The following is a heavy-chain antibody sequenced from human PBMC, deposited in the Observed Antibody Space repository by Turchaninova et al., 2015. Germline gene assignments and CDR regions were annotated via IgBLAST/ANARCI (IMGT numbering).Heavy chain of an antibody. D-gene: IGHD4/OR15-4a*01. CDR2: INSEGSSA. J-gene: IGHJ4*02. V-gene: IGHV3-74*01. Sequence: EVHLVASGGGLVQPGGSLRLPCAASVFTFSNYWLQWGRQAPGKGLVWVSQINSEGSSATYADSVKGRFTISRDNAKNTLYLQMDSLRAEDTAVYYCVRDNYGVDYWGQGTLVTVSS. CDR3: VRDNYGVDY. CDR1: VFTFSNYW.